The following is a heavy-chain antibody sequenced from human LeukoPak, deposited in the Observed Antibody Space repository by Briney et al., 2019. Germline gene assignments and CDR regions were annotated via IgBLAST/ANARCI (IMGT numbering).Heavy chain of an antibody. J-gene: IGHJ4*02. CDR1: GYTFISYG. V-gene: IGHV1-18*01. CDR2: ISTYNGNT. CDR3: ARQDEYNLNEVYYFDY. D-gene: IGHD1-20*01. Sequence: ASVKVSCRASGYTFISYGIRWVRPATGQGLEWMGWISTYNGNTNYAQKLQGRVTMTTDTSTSTAYMELRSLRSDDTAVYYCARQDEYNLNEVYYFDYWGQGILVTVSS.